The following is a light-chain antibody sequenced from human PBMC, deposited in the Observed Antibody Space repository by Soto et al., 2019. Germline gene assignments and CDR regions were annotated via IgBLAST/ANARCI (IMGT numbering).Light chain of an antibody. V-gene: IGKV1-5*03. Sequence: DIELTQSPSFLSASLGDRVTITCRARQSINTWLAWYQQRPGKAPKLLIYKASTLEGGVPSRFRGSGSGTEFSLTISSLQPEDFGTYYCQQYDTYPLTFGGGTKVDIK. CDR2: KAS. J-gene: IGKJ4*01. CDR3: QQYDTYPLT. CDR1: QSINTW.